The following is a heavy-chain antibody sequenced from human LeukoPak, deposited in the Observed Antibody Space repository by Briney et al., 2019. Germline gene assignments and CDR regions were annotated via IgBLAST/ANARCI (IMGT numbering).Heavy chain of an antibody. CDR1: GYTFTGYY. V-gene: IGHV1-2*02. CDR3: ARVPPPAHYYGSGSYIDNWFDP. CDR2: INPNSGGT. D-gene: IGHD3-10*01. J-gene: IGHJ5*02. Sequence: GASVKVCCKASGYTFTGYYMHWVRQAPGQGLEWMGWINPNSGGTNYAQKSQGRVTMTRDTSISTAYMEPSRLRSDDTAVYYCARVPPPAHYYGSGSYIDNWFDPWGQGTLVTVSS.